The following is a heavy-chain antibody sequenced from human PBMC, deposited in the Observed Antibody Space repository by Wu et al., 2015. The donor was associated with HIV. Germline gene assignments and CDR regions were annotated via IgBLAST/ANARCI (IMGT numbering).Heavy chain of an antibody. Sequence: QVQLVQSGAEVKKPGSSVKVTCKASGDGFTSYAVSWVRQAPGQGLEWMGGINPLFGTTKHVEKFQDRLTFSTDEFKSTVYMELSSLRSDDTAVYYCARNTDSVATSLYSLGVWGHGTTVTVSS. CDR3: ARNTDSVATSLYSLGV. CDR2: INPLFGTT. J-gene: IGHJ6*02. D-gene: IGHD5-12*01. V-gene: IGHV1-69*05. CDR1: GDGFTSYA.